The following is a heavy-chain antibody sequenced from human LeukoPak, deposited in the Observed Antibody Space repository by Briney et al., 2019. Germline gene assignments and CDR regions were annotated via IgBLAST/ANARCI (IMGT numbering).Heavy chain of an antibody. Sequence: EPSQTLSLTCTVSGGSISSGSYYWSWIRQPAGKGLEWIGRIYTSGSTNYNPSLKSRVTISVDTSKNQFSLKLSSVTAADTAVYYCARANSHYYDSSGYPGYFDYWGQGTLVTVSS. J-gene: IGHJ4*02. D-gene: IGHD3-22*01. CDR3: ARANSHYYDSSGYPGYFDY. CDR1: GGSISSGSYY. CDR2: IYTSGST. V-gene: IGHV4-61*02.